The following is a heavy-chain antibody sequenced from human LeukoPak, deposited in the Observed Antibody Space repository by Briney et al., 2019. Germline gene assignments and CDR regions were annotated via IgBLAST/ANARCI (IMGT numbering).Heavy chain of an antibody. V-gene: IGHV3-74*01. Sequence: PGGSLRLSCAASGFTFSSYWMHWVRQAPGKGLVWVSRINSDGSSTNYADSVEGRFTISRDNAKNTLYLQMNSLRADDTAVYYCARGGWSRKTPYNWFDPWGQGTLVTVSS. D-gene: IGHD2-15*01. CDR1: GFTFSSYW. CDR2: INSDGSST. CDR3: ARGGWSRKTPYNWFDP. J-gene: IGHJ5*02.